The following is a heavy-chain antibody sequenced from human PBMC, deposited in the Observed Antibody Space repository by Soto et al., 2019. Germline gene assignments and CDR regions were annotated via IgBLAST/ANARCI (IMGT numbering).Heavy chain of an antibody. CDR1: GYTFTSYT. J-gene: IGHJ6*02. CDR3: ARQKGINNYYGMDV. V-gene: IGHV1-18*04. Sequence: ASVKVSCKASGYTFTSYTFSWVRQAPGQGLEWMGWISANNGNIRYAQKLQGRVTMTTDTSTSTVYVEVWSLRSDDTAVYYCARQKGINNYYGMDVWGQGTTVTV. D-gene: IGHD3-10*01. CDR2: ISANNGNI.